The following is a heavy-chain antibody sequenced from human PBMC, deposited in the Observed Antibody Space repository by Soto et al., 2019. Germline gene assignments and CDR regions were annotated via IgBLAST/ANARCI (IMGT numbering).Heavy chain of an antibody. D-gene: IGHD3-22*01. CDR2: ISSSGSII. Sequence: KPGGSLRLSCAASGFTFSDNYMSWIRQAPGKGLEWVSYISSSGSIIYYADSVKGRFTISRDNAKNSLYLQMNSLRAKDTAVYYCARDLGYYESDGYFDYWGQGALVTVSS. CDR3: ARDLGYYESDGYFDY. V-gene: IGHV3-11*01. CDR1: GFTFSDNY. J-gene: IGHJ4*02.